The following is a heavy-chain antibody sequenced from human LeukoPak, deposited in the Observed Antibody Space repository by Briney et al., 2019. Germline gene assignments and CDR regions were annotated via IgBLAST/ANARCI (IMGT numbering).Heavy chain of an antibody. CDR3: ARGPAGINNWFDP. Sequence: SETLSLTCTVSGGSISSYYWSWIRQPPGKGLEWIGYIYYSGSTNYNPSLKSQVTISVDTSKNQFSLKLSSVTAADTAVYYCARGPAGINNWFDPWGQGTLVTVSS. CDR1: GGSISSYY. D-gene: IGHD6-19*01. V-gene: IGHV4-59*01. J-gene: IGHJ5*02. CDR2: IYYSGST.